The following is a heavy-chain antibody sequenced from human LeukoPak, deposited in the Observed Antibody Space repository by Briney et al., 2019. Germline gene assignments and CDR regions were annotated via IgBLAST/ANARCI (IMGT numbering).Heavy chain of an antibody. CDR3: ARGALLTRDSGYPVFAY. D-gene: IGHD3-22*01. Sequence: GGSLRLSCAASGFSFPDYYMTWIRQAPGQGLEWISYISTTSKTIYYAESVKGRFSISRDNAKNSMYLQMDSLRADDTAVYFCARGALLTRDSGYPVFAYWGQGTQVTVSS. CDR2: ISTTSKTI. J-gene: IGHJ4*02. V-gene: IGHV3-11*01. CDR1: GFSFPDYY.